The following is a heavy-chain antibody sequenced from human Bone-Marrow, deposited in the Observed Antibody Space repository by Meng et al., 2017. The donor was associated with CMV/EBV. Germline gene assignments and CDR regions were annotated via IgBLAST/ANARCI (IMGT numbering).Heavy chain of an antibody. V-gene: IGHV1-2*04. CDR3: AREMYYYDSSGHNWFDP. J-gene: IGHJ5*02. D-gene: IGHD3-22*01. Sequence: QVQLVQSGAEVKKPGASVKVSCKASGYTFTGYYIHWVRQAPGQGLEWMGWINPNSGGTNYAQKFQGWVTMTRDTSISTAYMELSRLRSDDTAVYYCAREMYYYDSSGHNWFDPWGQGTLVTVSS. CDR2: INPNSGGT. CDR1: GYTFTGYY.